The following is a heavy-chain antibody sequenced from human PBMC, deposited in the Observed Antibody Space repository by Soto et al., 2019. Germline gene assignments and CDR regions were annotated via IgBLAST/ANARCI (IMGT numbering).Heavy chain of an antibody. CDR2: IYTSGIT. Sequence: SETLSLTCIVSGGSIGSYYWSWIRQPAGKGLEWIGRIYTSGITNYNPSLKSRVTMSVDTSKNQFSLKLTSVTAADTALYYRARFGYGEGYFDYWGQGTLVTVSS. CDR3: ARFGYGEGYFDY. CDR1: GGSIGSYY. J-gene: IGHJ4*02. D-gene: IGHD4-17*01. V-gene: IGHV4-4*07.